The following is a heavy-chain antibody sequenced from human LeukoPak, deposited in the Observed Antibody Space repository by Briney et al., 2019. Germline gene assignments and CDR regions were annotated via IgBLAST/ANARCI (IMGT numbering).Heavy chain of an antibody. D-gene: IGHD3-10*01. CDR2: ISSSGST. CDR1: GDSISSGDYY. J-gene: IGHJ4*02. CDR3: ARFPVVMLRGVHLTKFYFDY. Sequence: PSETLSLTCTVSGDSISSGDYYWSWIRQPAGKGLECIGRISSSGSTNYNPSLKSRVTISVDTSKNQFSLKLSSVTAADTAVYYCARFPVVMLRGVHLTKFYFDYWGQGALVTVSS. V-gene: IGHV4-61*02.